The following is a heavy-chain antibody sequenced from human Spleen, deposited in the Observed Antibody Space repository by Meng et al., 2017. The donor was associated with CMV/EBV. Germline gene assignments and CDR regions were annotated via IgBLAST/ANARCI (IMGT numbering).Heavy chain of an antibody. Sequence: GESLKISCAASGFNFRGSAMHWVRQSSGKGLVWVSRITADGTITSYADSVRGRFTISRDNAKNSLYLQMNSLRAEDTAVYYCARVSGYCSTNICQWVGGEGHYYYGMDVWGQGTTVTVSS. V-gene: IGHV3-74*01. CDR2: ITADGTIT. D-gene: IGHD2-2*01. CDR1: GFNFRGSA. J-gene: IGHJ6*02. CDR3: ARVSGYCSTNICQWVGGEGHYYYGMDV.